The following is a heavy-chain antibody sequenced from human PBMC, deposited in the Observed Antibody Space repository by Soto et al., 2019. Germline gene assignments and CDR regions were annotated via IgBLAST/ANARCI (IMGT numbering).Heavy chain of an antibody. CDR3: ARGIEGWYQGRYYYGMDV. CDR2: IFHSGST. D-gene: IGHD6-19*01. CDR1: GGSISSGGYS. J-gene: IGHJ6*02. V-gene: IGHV4-30-2*01. Sequence: PSETLSLTCAVSGGSISSGGYSWSWLRQPPGKGLEWIGYIFHSGSTYYNPSLKSRVTISVDTSKNQFSLKLSPVTAADTAVYYCARGIEGWYQGRYYYGMDVWGQGTTVTVSS.